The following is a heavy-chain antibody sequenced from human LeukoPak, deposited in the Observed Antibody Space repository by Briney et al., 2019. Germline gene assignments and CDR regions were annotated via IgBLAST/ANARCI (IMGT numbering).Heavy chain of an antibody. CDR3: AKDLRGDHENWNQYYFDY. J-gene: IGHJ4*02. D-gene: IGHD1-1*01. Sequence: GGSLRLSCAASGVTFSDYWMNWVRQAPGKGLAWVSRIQSDGSSTDYADSVKGRFTISRDNSKNTLYLQMNSLRAEDTAVYYCAKDLRGDHENWNQYYFDYWGQGTLVTVSS. CDR2: IQSDGSST. V-gene: IGHV3-74*01. CDR1: GVTFSDYW.